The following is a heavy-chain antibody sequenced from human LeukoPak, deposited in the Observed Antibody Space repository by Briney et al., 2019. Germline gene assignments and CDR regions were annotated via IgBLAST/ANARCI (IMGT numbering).Heavy chain of an antibody. CDR1: GFTFSSYS. Sequence: GGSLRLSCAASGFTFSSYSMSWVRQAPGKGLEWVSSISSSSSYIYYADSVKGRFTISRDNAKNSLYLQMNSLRAEDTAVYYCARDPTGYYYMDVWGKGTTVTVSS. V-gene: IGHV3-21*01. J-gene: IGHJ6*03. CDR3: ARDPTGYYYMDV. CDR2: ISSSSSYI.